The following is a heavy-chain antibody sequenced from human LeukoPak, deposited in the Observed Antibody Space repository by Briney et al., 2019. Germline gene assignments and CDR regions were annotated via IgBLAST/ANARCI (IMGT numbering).Heavy chain of an antibody. CDR1: GFTSTSYS. D-gene: IGHD4-17*01. CDR3: AREREHDYGTDY. J-gene: IGHJ4*02. V-gene: IGHV3-48*01. Sequence: GGSLRHSCAASGFTSTSYSMNWVRQAPGKGLEWVSYISSSGRPIYYADSVKGRFTISRDNAKNSLYLQMNSLRAEDTAVYYCAREREHDYGTDYWGQGTLVTVSS. CDR2: ISSSGRPI.